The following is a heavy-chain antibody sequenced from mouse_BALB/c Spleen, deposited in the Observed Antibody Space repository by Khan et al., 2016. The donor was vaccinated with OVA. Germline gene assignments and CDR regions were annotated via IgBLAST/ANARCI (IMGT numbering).Heavy chain of an antibody. V-gene: IGHV1-77*01. Sequence: QMQLKESGPELVKPGASVKMSCKASGYTFTDYVINWVKQRTGQGLEWIGDIFPGGGSSYYNEKFKGKAKLTADKSSNTAYMQLSSLTFEDSAVYFCARGGYSVFAYWGQGTLVTVSA. CDR3: ARGGYSVFAY. D-gene: IGHD1-1*01. CDR1: GYTFTDYV. J-gene: IGHJ3*01. CDR2: IFPGGGSS.